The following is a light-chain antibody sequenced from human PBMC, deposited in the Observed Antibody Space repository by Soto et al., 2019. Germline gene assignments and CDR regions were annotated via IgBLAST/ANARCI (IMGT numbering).Light chain of an antibody. J-gene: IGLJ3*02. CDR1: SSDVGGYNY. CDR2: EVR. CDR3: SSYTSSSTPNWV. V-gene: IGLV2-14*01. Sequence: QSALTQPASVSGSPGQSITISCTGTSSDVGGYNYVSWYQQHPGKAPKLMIYEVRNRPSGVSNRFSGSKSGNTASLTISGLQAEDEADYYCSSYTSSSTPNWVFGGGTKLTVL.